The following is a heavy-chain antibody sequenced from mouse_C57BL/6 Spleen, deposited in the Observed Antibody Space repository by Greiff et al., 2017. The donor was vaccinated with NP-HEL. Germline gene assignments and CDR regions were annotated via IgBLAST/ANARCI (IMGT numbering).Heavy chain of an antibody. J-gene: IGHJ4*01. D-gene: IGHD2-4*01. CDR1: GFSLTSYG. CDR3: ARDYDYDEGYAMDY. CDR2: IWSGGST. V-gene: IGHV2-2*01. Sequence: QVQLKESGPGLVQPSQSLSITCTVSGFSLTSYGVHWVRQSPGKGLEWLGVIWSGGSTDYNAAFISRLSISKDNSKSQVFFKMNSLQADDTAIYYCARDYDYDEGYAMDYWGQGTSVTVSS.